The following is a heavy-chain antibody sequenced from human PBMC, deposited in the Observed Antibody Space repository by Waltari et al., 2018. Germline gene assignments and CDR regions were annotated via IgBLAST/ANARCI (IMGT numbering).Heavy chain of an antibody. D-gene: IGHD3-22*01. J-gene: IGHJ4*02. CDR3: AREGVDYYDSSGYYYASTDY. V-gene: IGHV4-39*07. CDR1: GGSISSSSYY. CDR2: IYYSGST. Sequence: QLQLQESGPGLVKPSETLSLTCTVSGGSISSSSYYWGWIRQPPGKGLEWIGSIYYSGSTYYYPSLTSRVTISVDTSKNQFSLKLSSVPAADTAVYYCAREGVDYYDSSGYYYASTDYWGQGTLVTVSS.